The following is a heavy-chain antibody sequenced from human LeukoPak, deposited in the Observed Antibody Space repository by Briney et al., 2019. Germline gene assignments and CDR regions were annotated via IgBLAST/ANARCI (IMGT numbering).Heavy chain of an antibody. Sequence: GGSLRLSCAASGCTFSSCSMNWVRQAPGKGLEWVSSISSSSSYIYYADSEKGRFTMARDNAKNSLYLQMNGLRAEDTAVYYCARADDSSGYYYEGAFDIWGQGTMVTVSS. V-gene: IGHV3-21*01. D-gene: IGHD3-22*01. CDR3: ARADDSSGYYYEGAFDI. CDR1: GCTFSSCS. CDR2: ISSSSSYI. J-gene: IGHJ3*02.